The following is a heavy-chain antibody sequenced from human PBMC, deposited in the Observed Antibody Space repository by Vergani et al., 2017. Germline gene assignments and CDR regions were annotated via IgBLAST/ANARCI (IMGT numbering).Heavy chain of an antibody. CDR1: GGSVSSGSYY. CDR2: IYYSGST. D-gene: IGHD6-13*01. Sequence: QVQLQESGPGLVKPSETLSLTCTVSGGSVSSGSYYWSWIRQPAGKGLEWIGYIYYSGSTNYNPSLKSRVTISVDTSKNQFSLKLSSVTAADTAVYYCAREIVDSSWPHDWFDPWGQGTLVTVSS. V-gene: IGHV4-61*10. J-gene: IGHJ5*02. CDR3: AREIVDSSWPHDWFDP.